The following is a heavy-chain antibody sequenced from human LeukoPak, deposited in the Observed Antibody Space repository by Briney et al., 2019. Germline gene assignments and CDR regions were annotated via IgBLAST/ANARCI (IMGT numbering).Heavy chain of an antibody. CDR1: GFTFSSYS. J-gene: IGHJ4*02. D-gene: IGHD5-24*01. Sequence: GGSLRLSCAASGFTFSSYSMNWVRQVPGKGLECLANIKEDESETYYADSVKGRFTISRDNPKNLLFLQINSLRVEDTAVYYCARETPRRGETRDGYRWGQGTVVTVSS. CDR3: ARETPRRGETRDGYR. V-gene: IGHV3-7*01. CDR2: IKEDESET.